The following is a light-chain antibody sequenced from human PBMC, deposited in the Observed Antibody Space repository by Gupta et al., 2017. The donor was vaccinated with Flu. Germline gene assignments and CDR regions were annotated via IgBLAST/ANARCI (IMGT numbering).Light chain of an antibody. V-gene: IGLV1-40*01. CDR1: SPSIGAGDD. Sequence: SSPSIGAGDDVQWYQQCTGTPPKLLIYANNNRHSGVPDRFSASKSGTSASLTIARLHAEDEAFYYCQSCDSSLTAWVFGGGTRLTVL. CDR3: QSCDSSLTAWV. CDR2: ANN. J-gene: IGLJ3*02.